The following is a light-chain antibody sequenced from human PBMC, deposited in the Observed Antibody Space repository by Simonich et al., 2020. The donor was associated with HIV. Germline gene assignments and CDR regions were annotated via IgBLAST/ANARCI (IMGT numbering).Light chain of an antibody. V-gene: IGKV1-39*01. Sequence: DIKMTQSPSSLSASVGDRVTITCRASQSISSYLNCDQQKPGKAPKHLIYAASSLQSGVPSRFSGSGSGTDFTLTISSLQPEDFATYYCQQSYSNPFTFGPGTKVDIK. CDR1: QSISSY. J-gene: IGKJ3*01. CDR3: QQSYSNPFT. CDR2: AAS.